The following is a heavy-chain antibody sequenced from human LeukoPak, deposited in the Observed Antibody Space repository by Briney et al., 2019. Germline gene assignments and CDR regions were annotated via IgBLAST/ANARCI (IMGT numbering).Heavy chain of an antibody. CDR2: IRSKAYGGTT. J-gene: IGHJ3*02. CDR1: GFTFGDYA. D-gene: IGHD3-22*01. V-gene: IGHV3-49*03. CDR3: TRGEKDYYDSSGYWSAFDI. Sequence: PGRSLILSCTASGFTFGDYAMSWFRQAPGKGLEWVGFIRSKAYGGTTEYAASVKGRFTISRDDSKSIAYLQMNSLKTEDTAVYYCTRGEKDYYDSSGYWSAFDIWGQGTMVTVSS.